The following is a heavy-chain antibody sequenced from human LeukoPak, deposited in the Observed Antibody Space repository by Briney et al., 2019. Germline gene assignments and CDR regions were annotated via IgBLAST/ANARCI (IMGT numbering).Heavy chain of an antibody. CDR3: ARARTIFGVVIPEDDAFDI. D-gene: IGHD3-3*01. Sequence: NPSETLSLTCTVSGGSISSYYWSRIRQPAGKGLEWIGRIYTSGSTNYNPSLKSRVTMSVDTSKNQFSLKLSSVTAADTAVYYCARARTIFGVVIPEDDAFDIWGQGTMVTVSS. CDR1: GGSISSYY. CDR2: IYTSGST. J-gene: IGHJ3*02. V-gene: IGHV4-4*07.